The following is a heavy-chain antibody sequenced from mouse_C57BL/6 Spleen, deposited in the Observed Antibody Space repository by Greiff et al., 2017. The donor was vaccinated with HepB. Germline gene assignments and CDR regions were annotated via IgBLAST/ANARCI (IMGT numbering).Heavy chain of an antibody. D-gene: IGHD1-1*02. Sequence: VQLQQSGPELVKPGASVKISCKASGYAFSSSWMNWVKQRPGKGLEWIGRIYPGDGDTNYNGKFKGKATLAADKSSSTAYMQLSSLTSEDSAVYCCAYGYYAMDYWGQGTSVTVSS. CDR3: AYGYYAMDY. CDR2: IYPGDGDT. V-gene: IGHV1-82*01. J-gene: IGHJ4*01. CDR1: GYAFSSSW.